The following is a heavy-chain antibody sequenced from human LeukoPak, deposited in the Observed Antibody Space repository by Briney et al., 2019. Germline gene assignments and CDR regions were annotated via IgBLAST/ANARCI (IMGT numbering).Heavy chain of an antibody. CDR3: ARDRCSSTSCYNTPNWFDP. CDR1: GFIFRNYW. V-gene: IGHV3-7*03. CDR2: INQDGSAQ. Sequence: GGSLRLSCTASGFIFRNYWMNWVRQAPGKGLEWVANINQDGSAQYYVDSVKGQFTISRDNAKNSVYLQMNSLRSEDTAFYHCARDRCSSTSCYNTPNWFDPWGQGTLVTVSS. J-gene: IGHJ5*02. D-gene: IGHD2-2*02.